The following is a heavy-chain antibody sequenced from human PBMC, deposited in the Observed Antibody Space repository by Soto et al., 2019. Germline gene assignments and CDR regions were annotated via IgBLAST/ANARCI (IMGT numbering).Heavy chain of an antibody. J-gene: IGHJ4*02. D-gene: IGHD4-17*01. CDR3: ARLRELNTTVTTTFDY. CDR2: IYYSGST. Sequence: PSETLSLTCTVSGGSISSYYWSWIRQPPGKGLEWIGYIYYSGSTNYNPSLKSRVTISVDTSKNQFSLKLSSVTAADTAVYYCARLRELNTTVTTTFDYWGQGTLVTVSS. CDR1: GGSISSYY. V-gene: IGHV4-59*08.